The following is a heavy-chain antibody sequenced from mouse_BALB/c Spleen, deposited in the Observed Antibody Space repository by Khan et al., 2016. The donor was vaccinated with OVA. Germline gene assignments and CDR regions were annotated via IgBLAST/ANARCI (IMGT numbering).Heavy chain of an antibody. CDR2: ISTYSGNT. V-gene: IGHV1S137*01. CDR1: GYTFTDYA. J-gene: IGHJ2*01. Sequence: QVQLQQSGPELVRPGVSVKISCKGSGYTFTDYAMHWVKQSHAKSLEWIGLISTYSGNTNYKQKFKGKATITVDKSSSPAYMELARLTSEDSAIYYCTRPAYDGYYDYWGQGTTLTVSS. CDR3: TRPAYDGYYDY. D-gene: IGHD2-3*01.